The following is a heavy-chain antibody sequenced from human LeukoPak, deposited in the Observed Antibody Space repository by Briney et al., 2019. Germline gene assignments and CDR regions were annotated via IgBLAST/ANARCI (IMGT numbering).Heavy chain of an antibody. Sequence: PGRSLRLSCAASGLTFSTYAMNGFPQSPGKGLEWFSAILGDSVNPYYAHSAKGRFPISRDSSTNTLYLRMNTLSGEDTAVYYCSKGIRPSCCNDAFDVWGQGTMVTVSS. CDR3: SKGIRPSCCNDAFDV. CDR1: GLTFSTYA. D-gene: IGHD2-2*01. J-gene: IGHJ3*01. CDR2: ILGDSVNP. V-gene: IGHV3-23*01.